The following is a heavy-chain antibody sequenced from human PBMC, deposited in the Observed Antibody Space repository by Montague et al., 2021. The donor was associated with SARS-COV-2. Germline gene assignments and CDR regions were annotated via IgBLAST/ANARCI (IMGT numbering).Heavy chain of an antibody. V-gene: IGHV4-61*01. Sequence: SETLSITCIVSGGSVSSGSYYWSWIRQPPGKGLEWIGYIYYSGSTNYNPSLKSRVTISVDTSKNQFSLKLSSVTAADMAVYYCARDPWRITIFGVVTRYGMDVWGQGTTVTVSS. J-gene: IGHJ6*02. D-gene: IGHD3-3*01. CDR2: IYYSGST. CDR3: ARDPWRITIFGVVTRYGMDV. CDR1: GGSVSSGSYY.